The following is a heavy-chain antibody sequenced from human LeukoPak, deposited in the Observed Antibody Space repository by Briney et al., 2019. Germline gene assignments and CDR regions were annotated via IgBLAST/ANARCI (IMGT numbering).Heavy chain of an antibody. CDR2: IYSDDAT. Sequence: PGGSLRLSCAASGFTVGSGRRMSWVRPAPGEGLEWISTIYSDDATNYGDSVKGRFTISRDNSRNTLDLQMNSLRVEDTAVYYCVRERFNNDYEAWGQGILVTVSS. D-gene: IGHD3-22*01. J-gene: IGHJ5*02. V-gene: IGHV3-53*01. CDR3: VRERFNNDYEA. CDR1: GFTVGSGR.